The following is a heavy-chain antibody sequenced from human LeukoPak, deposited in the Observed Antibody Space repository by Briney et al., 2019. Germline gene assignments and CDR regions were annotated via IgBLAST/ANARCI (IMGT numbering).Heavy chain of an antibody. CDR2: IYYSGST. J-gene: IGHJ4*02. CDR1: GGSISSSSYY. D-gene: IGHD6-13*01. V-gene: IGHV4-39*01. Sequence: SETLSLTCTVSGGSISSSSYYWGWIRQPPGKGLEWIGSIYYSGSTYYNPSLKSRVTISVDTSKNQFSLKLSSVTAADTAVYYCARKTSYSSFDYWGQGTLVTVSS. CDR3: ARKTSYSSFDY.